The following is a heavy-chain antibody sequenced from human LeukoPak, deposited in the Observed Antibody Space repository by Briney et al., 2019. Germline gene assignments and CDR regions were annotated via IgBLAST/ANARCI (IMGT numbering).Heavy chain of an antibody. D-gene: IGHD2-2*01. CDR1: GLIFSSYA. J-gene: IGHJ3*01. CDR2: FGLYGGTT. CDR3: VKDSSTTSWYFAFDV. V-gene: IGHV3-23*01. Sequence: GGSLRLSCAASGLIFSSYAMTWVRQAPGKGLEWVSSFGLYGGTTHYADSVKGRFTISRDSSKNTLYLQMTSLRADDTAVYYCVKDSSTTSWYFAFDVWGQGTMVAVSS.